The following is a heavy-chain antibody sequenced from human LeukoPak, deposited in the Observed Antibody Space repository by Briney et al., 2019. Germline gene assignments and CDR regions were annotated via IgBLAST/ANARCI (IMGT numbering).Heavy chain of an antibody. CDR3: ARSQHHFDI. Sequence: SETLSLTCAVYGGSFSGYYWSWIRQPPGKGLEWIGEINHSGSTNYNPSLKSRVTISVDTSKNQFSLKLSSVTAADTAVYYCARSQHHFDIWGQGTMVTVSS. CDR2: INHSGST. J-gene: IGHJ3*02. CDR1: GGSFSGYY. V-gene: IGHV4-34*01.